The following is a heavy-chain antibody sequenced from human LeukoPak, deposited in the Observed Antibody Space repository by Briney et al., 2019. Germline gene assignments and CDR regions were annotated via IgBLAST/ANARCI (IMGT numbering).Heavy chain of an antibody. CDR3: AREGGYRFSYYYYGMDV. CDR2: ISAYNGNT. CDR1: GYTFTSYG. J-gene: IGHJ6*02. V-gene: IGHV1-18*01. D-gene: IGHD5-12*01. Sequence: ASVKVSCKASGYTFTSYGISWVRQAPGQGLEWMGWISAYNGNTNYAQKLQGRVTMTTDTSTGTAHMELRSLRSDDTAVYYCAREGGYRFSYYYYGMDVWGQGTTVTVSS.